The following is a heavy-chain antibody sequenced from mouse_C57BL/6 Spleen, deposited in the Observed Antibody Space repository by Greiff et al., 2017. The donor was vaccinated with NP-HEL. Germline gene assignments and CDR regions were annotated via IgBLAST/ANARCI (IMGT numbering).Heavy chain of an antibody. V-gene: IGHV5-17*01. CDR3: AREYDYDRGYYYDMDY. D-gene: IGHD2-4*01. CDR1: GFTFSDYG. J-gene: IGHJ4*01. Sequence: EVQRVESGGGLVKPGGSLKLSCAASGFTFSDYGMPWVRQAPEKGLEWVAYISSGSSTIYYADTVKGRFTISRDHAKNTLFLQITSLTSEDTAMYYCAREYDYDRGYYYDMDYWGKGTSVTVSS. CDR2: ISSGSSTI.